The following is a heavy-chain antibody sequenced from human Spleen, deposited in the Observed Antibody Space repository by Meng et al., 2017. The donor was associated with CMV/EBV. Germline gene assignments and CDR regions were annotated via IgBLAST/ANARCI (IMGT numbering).Heavy chain of an antibody. D-gene: IGHD5-18*01. CDR3: ASLPVGNTAMVSY. CDR2: LYQSGST. J-gene: IGHJ4*02. V-gene: IGHV4-39*07. Sequence: SETLSLTCSVSGGSISSSSYYWGWIRQPPGKGLEWIGSLYQSGSTFYNPSLKSRVTISVDTSKNQFSLKLSSVTAADTAVYYCASLPVGNTAMVSYWGQGTLVTVSS. CDR1: GGSISSSSYY.